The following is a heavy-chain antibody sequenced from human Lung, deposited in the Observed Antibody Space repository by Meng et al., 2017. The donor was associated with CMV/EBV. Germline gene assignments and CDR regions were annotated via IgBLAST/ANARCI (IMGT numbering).Heavy chain of an antibody. CDR2: INPSGGST. CDR1: GYTFTSYY. D-gene: IGHD3-3*01. Sequence: AXVXVSXXASGYTFTSYYMHWVRQAPGQGLEWMGIINPSGGSTSYAQKFQGRVTMTRDTSTSTVYMELSSLRSEDTAVYYCATPARYDFWGGYRYWGQGTLVXVSS. CDR3: ATPARYDFWGGYRY. J-gene: IGHJ4*02. V-gene: IGHV1-46*01.